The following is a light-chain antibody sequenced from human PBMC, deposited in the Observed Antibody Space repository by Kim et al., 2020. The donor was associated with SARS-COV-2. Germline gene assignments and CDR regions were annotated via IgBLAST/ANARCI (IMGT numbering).Light chain of an antibody. CDR3: QQYNKWFALS. V-gene: IGKV3-15*01. Sequence: GEGATLSCRASQSVSTNLAWYQQKPGQAPRLLIYDAYIRATGVPARFSGSGSGTEFTLTISGLQSEDFAVYHCQQYNKWFALSFGGGTKLEI. CDR1: QSVSTN. CDR2: DAY. J-gene: IGKJ4*01.